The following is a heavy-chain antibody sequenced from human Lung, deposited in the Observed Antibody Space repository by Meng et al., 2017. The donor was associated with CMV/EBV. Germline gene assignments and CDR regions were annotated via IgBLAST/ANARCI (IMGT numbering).Heavy chain of an antibody. D-gene: IGHD1-14*01. Sequence: GGSLRLSCAASGFTFSNAWMSWVSQAPGKWLEWVGRIKSKTDGGTTDYAASVKGRFNISRDDSKNTLYLQMNSLKTEYNAVYYCSTERYNLGLYYFDYWGQGTLVTVSS. J-gene: IGHJ4*02. V-gene: IGHV3-15*01. CDR3: STERYNLGLYYFDY. CDR2: IKSKTDGGTT. CDR1: GFTFSNAW.